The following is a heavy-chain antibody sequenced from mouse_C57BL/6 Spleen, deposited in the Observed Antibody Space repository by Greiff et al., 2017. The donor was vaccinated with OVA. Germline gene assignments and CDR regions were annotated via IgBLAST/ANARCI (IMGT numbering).Heavy chain of an antibody. CDR1: GYTFTSYW. CDR3: ASPITTVVARDFDY. V-gene: IGHV1-7*01. Sequence: QVQLQQSGAELAKPGASVKLSCKASGYTFTSYWMHWVKQRPGQGLEWIGYINPSSGYTKYNQKFKDKATLTADKSASTAYMQLSSLTYEDSAVYYCASPITTVVARDFDYWGQGTTLTVSS. J-gene: IGHJ2*01. D-gene: IGHD1-1*01. CDR2: INPSSGYT.